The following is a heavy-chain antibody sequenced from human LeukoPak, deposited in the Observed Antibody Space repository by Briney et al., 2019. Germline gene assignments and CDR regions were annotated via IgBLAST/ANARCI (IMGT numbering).Heavy chain of an antibody. V-gene: IGHV3-23*01. J-gene: IGHJ4*02. D-gene: IGHD3-9*01. CDR3: AKWGGYDILTGYYVSDF. Sequence: GGSLRLSCAASGFIFRNYAMSWVRQAPGKGLEWVSAITGSGDTTYYADSVKGRFTVSRDNSKNTLYVEMNTLRAEDTAVYYCAKWGGYDILTGYYVSDFWGQGTLVTVSS. CDR2: ITGSGDTT. CDR1: GFIFRNYA.